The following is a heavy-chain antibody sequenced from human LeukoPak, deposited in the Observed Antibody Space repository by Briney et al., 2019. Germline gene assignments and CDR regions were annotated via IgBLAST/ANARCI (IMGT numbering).Heavy chain of an antibody. CDR3: ARGQQWLAQDY. CDR1: GYTFTGYY. Sequence: GASVKVSCTASGYTFTGYYMHWVRQAPGQGLEWMGWINPNNGGTNYAQKFQGRVTMTRDTSISTAYMELSRLRSDDTAVYYCARGQQWLAQDYWGQGTLVTVSS. CDR2: INPNNGGT. V-gene: IGHV1-2*02. J-gene: IGHJ4*02. D-gene: IGHD6-19*01.